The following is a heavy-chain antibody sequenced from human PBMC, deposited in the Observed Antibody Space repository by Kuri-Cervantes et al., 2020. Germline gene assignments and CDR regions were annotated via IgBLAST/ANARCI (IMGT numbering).Heavy chain of an antibody. Sequence: GESLKISCAASGFTFSNAWMSWVRQAPGKGLEWVGRIKSKTDGGTTDYAATVKGRFTISRDDSKNTLYLQMNSLKTEDTAVYYCTTTTGSSAYYYYYYGMDVWGQGTTVTVSS. D-gene: IGHD1-1*01. CDR3: TTTTGSSAYYYYYYGMDV. CDR1: GFTFSNAW. J-gene: IGHJ6*02. CDR2: IKSKTDGGTT. V-gene: IGHV3-15*01.